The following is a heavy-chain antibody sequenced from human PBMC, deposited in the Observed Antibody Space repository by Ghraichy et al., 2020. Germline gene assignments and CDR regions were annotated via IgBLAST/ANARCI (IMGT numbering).Heavy chain of an antibody. CDR3: ARREGLLWTFDI. CDR2: MNPNSGNT. Sequence: ASVKVSCKASGYTFTSYDINWVRQATGQGLEWMGWMNPNSGNTGYAQKFQGRVTMTRNTSISTAYMELSSLRSEDTAVYYCARREGLLWTFDIWGQGTMVTVSS. V-gene: IGHV1-8*01. D-gene: IGHD3-10*01. CDR1: GYTFTSYD. J-gene: IGHJ3*02.